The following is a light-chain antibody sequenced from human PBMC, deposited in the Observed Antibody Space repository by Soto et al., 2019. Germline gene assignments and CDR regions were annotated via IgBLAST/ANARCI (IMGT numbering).Light chain of an antibody. CDR2: EVN. Sequence: QSALTQPASVSGSPGQTMTISCTGSSSDVGGYNYVSWYQQHPGKAPKLMIYEVNNRPSGVSNRFSGSKSGNTASLTISGLQAEDEADYYCSSFTRSSTQVLGGGTKLTVL. J-gene: IGLJ2*01. CDR1: SSDVGGYNY. V-gene: IGLV2-14*01. CDR3: SSFTRSSTQV.